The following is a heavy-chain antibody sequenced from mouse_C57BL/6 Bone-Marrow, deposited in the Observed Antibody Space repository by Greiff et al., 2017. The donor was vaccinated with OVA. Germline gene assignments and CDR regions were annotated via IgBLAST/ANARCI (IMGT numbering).Heavy chain of an antibody. V-gene: IGHV1-55*01. Sequence: VQLQQPGAELVKPGASVKMSCKASGYTFTSYWITWVKQRPGQGLEWIGDIYPGSGSTNYNEKFKSKATLTVDTSSSTAYMQLSSLTSEDSAVYYCAGYYDSSCNYAMDYWGQGTSVTVSS. CDR2: IYPGSGST. CDR1: GYTFTSYW. J-gene: IGHJ4*01. D-gene: IGHD1-1*01. CDR3: AGYYDSSCNYAMDY.